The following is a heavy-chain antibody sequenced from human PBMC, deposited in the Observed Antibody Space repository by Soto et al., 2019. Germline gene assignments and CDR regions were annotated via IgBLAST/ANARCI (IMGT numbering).Heavy chain of an antibody. CDR2: VNPTGGST. Sequence: QVQLVQSGAEVKKPGASVRISCKASGYTFTSYNIHWVRQAPGQGLEWMAIVNPTGGSTNYAQKFQGRVTVTFDTSTSTVFMELNSPRYEDTAVYYCARHLAAGDSWGQGTLVTVSS. CDR1: GYTFTSYN. CDR3: ARHLAAGDS. D-gene: IGHD6-25*01. V-gene: IGHV1-46*03. J-gene: IGHJ4*02.